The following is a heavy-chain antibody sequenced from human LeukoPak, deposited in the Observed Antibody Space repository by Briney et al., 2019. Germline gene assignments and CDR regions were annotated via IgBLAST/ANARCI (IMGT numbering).Heavy chain of an antibody. CDR1: GGTFSSYA. V-gene: IGHV1-69*13. CDR3: ARDRGKQQLALLGWFDP. D-gene: IGHD6-13*01. CDR2: IIPIFGTA. Sequence: ASVKVSCKASGGTFSSYAISWVRQAPGQGLEWMGGIIPIFGTANYAQKFQGRVTITADESTSTAYMELRSLRSEDTAVYYCARDRGKQQLALLGWFDPWGQGTLVTVSS. J-gene: IGHJ5*02.